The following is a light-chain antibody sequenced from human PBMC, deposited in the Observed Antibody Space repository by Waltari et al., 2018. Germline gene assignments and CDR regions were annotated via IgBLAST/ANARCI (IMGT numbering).Light chain of an antibody. J-gene: IGKJ2*01. CDR3: QQYDALPYT. Sequence: DIQMTQSPSSLSASVGDRVTITCQASQDIRYFLNLYHQRPGKAPNVVIYDSSNLETGVPARFSGSGSGKDFTFTISNLQPADIGTYYCQQYDALPYTFGQGTKLEI. V-gene: IGKV1-33*01. CDR2: DSS. CDR1: QDIRYF.